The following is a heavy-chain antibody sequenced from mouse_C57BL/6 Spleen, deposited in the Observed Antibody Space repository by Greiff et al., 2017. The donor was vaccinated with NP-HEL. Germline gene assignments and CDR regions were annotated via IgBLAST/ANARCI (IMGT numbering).Heavy chain of an antibody. V-gene: IGHV1-54*01. CDR3: ASYVGSSCWCLDV. CDR2: INPGSGGT. J-gene: IGHJ1*03. D-gene: IGHD2-3*01. Sequence: VQLQQSGAELVRPGTSVKVSCKASGYAFTNYLIEWVKQRPGQGLEWIGVINPGSGGTNYNEKFKGKATLTADKSSSTAYMQLSSLTSEVSAVYFCASYVGSSCWCLDVWGTGTTVTVSS. CDR1: GYAFTNYL.